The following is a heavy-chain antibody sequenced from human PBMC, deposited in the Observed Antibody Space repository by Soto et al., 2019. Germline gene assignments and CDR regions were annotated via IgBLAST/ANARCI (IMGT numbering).Heavy chain of an antibody. Sequence: SATLSVTWRGSGGYDSSGSNNWRIVRPPPGAGLEWIPVILHSGSSMYNHSLNRRVNTSLRTSKTQFSLILTSVTAADTAVYYCPRRMYTSRWKLDPWGQGLVVT. V-gene: IGHV4-61*01. CDR3: PRRMYTSRWKLDP. D-gene: IGHD6-19*01. J-gene: IGHJ5*02. CDR1: GGYDSSGSNN. CDR2: ILHSGSS.